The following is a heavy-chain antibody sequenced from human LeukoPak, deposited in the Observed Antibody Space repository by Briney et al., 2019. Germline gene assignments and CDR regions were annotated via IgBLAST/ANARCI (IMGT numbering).Heavy chain of an antibody. Sequence: SETLSLTCSASGVSISGFCWNWIRQPPRKGPEWVGYIHSGGSTASNPSLRSQITFSIDTSKNQVSLRLTSVTATDTAVYYCARRRGNFGEGEFDYWGQGIPVTVST. CDR2: IHSGGST. D-gene: IGHD4-17*01. CDR3: ARRRGNFGEGEFDY. J-gene: IGHJ4*02. CDR1: GVSISGFC. V-gene: IGHV4-4*08.